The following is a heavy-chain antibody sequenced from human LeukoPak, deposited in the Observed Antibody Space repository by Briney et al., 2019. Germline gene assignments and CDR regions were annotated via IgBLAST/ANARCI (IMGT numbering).Heavy chain of an antibody. CDR2: INPSGGST. CDR1: GYTFTSYY. CDR3: ARGGRIVVVVAAILYNWFDP. V-gene: IGHV1-46*01. D-gene: IGHD2-15*01. Sequence: GASVKVSCKASGYTFTSYYMHWVRQAPGQGLEWMGIINPSGGSTSYAQKFQGRVTMTRDMSTSTVYMELSSLRSEDTAVYYCARGGRIVVVVAAILYNWFDPWGQGTLVTVSS. J-gene: IGHJ5*02.